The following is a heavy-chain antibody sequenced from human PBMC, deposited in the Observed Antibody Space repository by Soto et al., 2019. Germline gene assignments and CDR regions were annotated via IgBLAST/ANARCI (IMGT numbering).Heavy chain of an antibody. CDR1: GFTFSDYY. V-gene: IGHV3-11*01. D-gene: IGHD6-19*01. CDR2: ISSSGSTI. CDR3: ARASWPDSSGPSAFDI. J-gene: IGHJ3*02. Sequence: PGGSLSLSCAASGFTFSDYYMSWIRQAPGKGLEWVSYISSSGSTIYYADSVKGRFTISRDNAKNSLYLQMNSLRAEDTAVYYCARASWPDSSGPSAFDIWGQGTMVTVSS.